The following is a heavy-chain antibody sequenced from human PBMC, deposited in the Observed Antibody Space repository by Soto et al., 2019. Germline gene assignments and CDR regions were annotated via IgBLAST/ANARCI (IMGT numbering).Heavy chain of an antibody. V-gene: IGHV4-31*03. CDR1: GGSIGGGDYY. Sequence: ASETLCVTSSVAGGSIGGGDYYWSWIKQHPGKGLEWIGYIYYSGSTYYNPSLKSRVTISVDTSKNQFSLKLSSVTAADTAVYYCARWWSGSRQGFDPWGQGTLVTVSS. CDR2: IYYSGST. J-gene: IGHJ5*02. CDR3: ARWWSGSRQGFDP. D-gene: IGHD3-3*01.